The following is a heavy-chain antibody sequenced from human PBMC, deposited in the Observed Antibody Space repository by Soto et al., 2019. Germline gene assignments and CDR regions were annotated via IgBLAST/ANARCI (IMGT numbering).Heavy chain of an antibody. J-gene: IGHJ4*02. CDR1: GGSFSGYY. CDR2: VHHSGST. Sequence: SETLSLTCRVSGGSFSGYYWSWIRQPPGKGLEWIGEVHHSGSTNYSPSLKSRVTMSLDTSKNHFSLNLTSVTAADTAVYFCARDPGGSYLDYWGQGTLVTVSS. D-gene: IGHD1-26*01. CDR3: ARDPGGSYLDY. V-gene: IGHV4-34*01.